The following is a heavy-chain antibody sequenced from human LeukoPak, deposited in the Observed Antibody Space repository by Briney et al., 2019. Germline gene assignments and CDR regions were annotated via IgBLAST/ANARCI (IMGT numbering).Heavy chain of an antibody. CDR3: ARDALDFWSGYHDY. CDR1: GGTFSGYA. Sequence: SVKVSCKASGGTFSGYAISWVRQAPGQGLEWMGRIIPIFGTANYAQKFQGRVTITTGESTSTAYMELSSLRSEDTAVYYCARDALDFWSGYHDYWGQGTLVTVSS. D-gene: IGHD3-3*01. V-gene: IGHV1-69*05. J-gene: IGHJ4*02. CDR2: IIPIFGTA.